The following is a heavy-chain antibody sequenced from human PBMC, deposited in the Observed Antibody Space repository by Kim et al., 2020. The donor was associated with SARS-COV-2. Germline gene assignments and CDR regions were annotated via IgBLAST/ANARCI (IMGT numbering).Heavy chain of an antibody. CDR2: MDYSGNT. V-gene: IGHV4-59*13. J-gene: IGHJ4*02. CDR3: ARTYSSRWYYWEY. CDR1: GVSISGYY. D-gene: IGHD2-8*01. Sequence: SETLSLTCSVSGVSISGYYWSWIRQSPGKGLEWIGDMDYSGNTKYNPSLKSRATISGDTSKKLFSLTLTFVTEADTAVYYCARTYSSRWYYWEYWGQG.